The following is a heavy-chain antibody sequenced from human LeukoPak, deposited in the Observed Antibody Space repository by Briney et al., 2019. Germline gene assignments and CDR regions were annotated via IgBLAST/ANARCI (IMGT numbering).Heavy chain of an antibody. D-gene: IGHD4/OR15-4a*01. J-gene: IGHJ4*02. Sequence: ASVKVSCKASGYTFTVYYIHWVRQAPGQGLEWMGRINPNTGGTHYAQKFQGRVTMTKDTPISTSYMELNSLTSDDTAVYFCARGRTMAAGGANLDSWGQGNLVTVSS. V-gene: IGHV1-2*06. CDR2: INPNTGGT. CDR1: GYTFTVYY. CDR3: ARGRTMAAGGANLDS.